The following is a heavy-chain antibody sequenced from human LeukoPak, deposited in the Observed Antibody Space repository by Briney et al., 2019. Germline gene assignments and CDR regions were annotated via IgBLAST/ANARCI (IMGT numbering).Heavy chain of an antibody. V-gene: IGHV4-59*08. CDR2: INYKRNT. J-gene: IGHJ6*03. Sequence: SETLSLTCTVSGGSIKSDYWSWIRQPPGKGLEWIGYINYKRNTNSNPSLKSRVTLSIDTSKNQFSLRLTSVTAADTAVYYCARRISDPNYYYMDVWGKGTAVTVSS. CDR3: ARRISDPNYYYMDV. D-gene: IGHD3-3*02. CDR1: GGSIKSDY.